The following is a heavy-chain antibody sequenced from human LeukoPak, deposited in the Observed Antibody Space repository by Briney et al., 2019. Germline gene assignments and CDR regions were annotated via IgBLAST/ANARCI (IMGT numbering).Heavy chain of an antibody. V-gene: IGHV3-30*02. Sequence: PGGSLRPSCAASGFSFSTYGMHWVRQAPGKGLEWVAFIRYDGSNKYYADSVKDRFTISRDNSKNTLYLQMNSLRAEDTAVYYCAKDGGPMITFALDYWGQGTLVTVSS. CDR1: GFSFSTYG. D-gene: IGHD3-16*01. CDR3: AKDGGPMITFALDY. J-gene: IGHJ4*02. CDR2: IRYDGSNK.